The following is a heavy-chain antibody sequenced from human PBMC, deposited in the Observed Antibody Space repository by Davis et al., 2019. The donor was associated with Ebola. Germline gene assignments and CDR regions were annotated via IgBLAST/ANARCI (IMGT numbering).Heavy chain of an antibody. CDR3: AAYFGDAFDI. CDR2: ISYDGSNK. Sequence: PGGSLRLSCAASGFTFSSYAMHWVRQAPGKGLEWVAVISYDGSNKYYADSVKGRFTISRDNSKNTLYLQMNSLRAEDTAVYYCAAYFGDAFDIWGQGTMVTVSS. J-gene: IGHJ3*02. V-gene: IGHV3-30-3*01. D-gene: IGHD3-9*01. CDR1: GFTFSSYA.